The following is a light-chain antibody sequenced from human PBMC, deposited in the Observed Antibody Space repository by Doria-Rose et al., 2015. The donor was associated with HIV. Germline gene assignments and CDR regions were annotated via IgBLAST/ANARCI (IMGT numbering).Light chain of an antibody. CDR1: QSIDTY. V-gene: IGKV1-39*01. CDR3: QQSYSTPYT. Sequence: DIRMTQSPSYLSASVGDRVTITCRSSQSIDTYFNWYQQKPEAAPKVLIYAASTLHSGVPLRFSGSGSGTDFTLTIASLQPEDFAIYHCQQSYSTPYTFGQGTKLEIK. J-gene: IGKJ2*01. CDR2: AAS.